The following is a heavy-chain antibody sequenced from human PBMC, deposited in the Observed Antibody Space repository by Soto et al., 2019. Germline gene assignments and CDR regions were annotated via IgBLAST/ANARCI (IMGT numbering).Heavy chain of an antibody. CDR2: IYPGDSDT. CDR1: GYSFTSYW. V-gene: IGHV5-51*01. J-gene: IGHJ3*02. Sequence: PGESLKISCKGSGYSFTSYWIGWVRQMPGKGLGWMGIIYPGDSDTRYSPSFQGPVTISADKSISTAYLQWSSLKASDTAMYYCARGIYDSSGYYYVYNAFDSCGQGTMVTVSS. CDR3: ARGIYDSSGYYYVYNAFDS. D-gene: IGHD3-22*01.